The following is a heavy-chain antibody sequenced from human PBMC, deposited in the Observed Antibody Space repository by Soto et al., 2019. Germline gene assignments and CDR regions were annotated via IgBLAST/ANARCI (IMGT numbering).Heavy chain of an antibody. CDR2: IYYSGST. J-gene: IGHJ6*02. Sequence: SETLSLTCTVSGGSISSGGYYWSWIRQHPGKGLEWIGYIYYSGSTYYNPSLKSRVTISVDTSKNQFSLKLSSVTAADTAVYYCARDSSAVTTWDYYYYGMDVWGQGTTVTVSS. CDR1: GGSISSGGYY. CDR3: ARDSSAVTTWDYYYYGMDV. D-gene: IGHD4-4*01. V-gene: IGHV4-31*03.